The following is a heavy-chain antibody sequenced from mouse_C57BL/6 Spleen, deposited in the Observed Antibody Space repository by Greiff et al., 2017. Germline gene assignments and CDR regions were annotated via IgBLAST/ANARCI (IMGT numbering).Heavy chain of an antibody. Sequence: EVKVEESGGGLVKPGGSLKLSCAASGFTFSDYGMHWVRQAPEKGLEWVAYISSGSSTIYYADTVKGRFTISRDNAKNTLFLQMTSLRSEDTAMYYCARRGYYYGSPLGDYAMDYWGQGTSVTVSS. CDR1: GFTFSDYG. J-gene: IGHJ4*01. D-gene: IGHD1-1*01. V-gene: IGHV5-17*01. CDR2: ISSGSSTI. CDR3: ARRGYYYGSPLGDYAMDY.